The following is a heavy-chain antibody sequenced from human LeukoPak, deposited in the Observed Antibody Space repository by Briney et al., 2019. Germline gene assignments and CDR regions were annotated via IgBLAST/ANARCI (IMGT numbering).Heavy chain of an antibody. Sequence: GRSLRLSCAASGFTFSSYAMHWVRQAPGKGLEWVAVISYDGSNKYYADSVKGRFTISRDNSKNTLYLQMNSLRAEDTVVYYCARGYGNYDFWSGNYYGMDVWGQGTTVTVSS. CDR2: ISYDGSNK. J-gene: IGHJ6*02. V-gene: IGHV3-30-3*01. CDR1: GFTFSSYA. CDR3: ARGYGNYDFWSGNYYGMDV. D-gene: IGHD3-3*01.